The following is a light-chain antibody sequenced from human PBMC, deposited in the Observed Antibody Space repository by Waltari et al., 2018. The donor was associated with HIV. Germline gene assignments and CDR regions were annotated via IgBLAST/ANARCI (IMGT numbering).Light chain of an antibody. CDR1: SSNIGAGFD. V-gene: IGLV1-40*01. J-gene: IGLJ3*02. Sequence: QSVLTPPPSVSGAPGQRVTISCTGNSSNIGAGFDVHWYQQVPETAPKLLIYGDTNRPSGVPDRFSGSKSGTSASLAITGLQAEDEADYYCQSYDSGLSVVFGGGTKLTVL. CDR3: QSYDSGLSVV. CDR2: GDT.